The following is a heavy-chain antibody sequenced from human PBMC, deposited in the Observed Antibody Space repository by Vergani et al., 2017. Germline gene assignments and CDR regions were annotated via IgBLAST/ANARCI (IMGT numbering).Heavy chain of an antibody. Sequence: QVQLVESGGGVVQPGRSLRLSCAASGFTFSSYAMHWVRQAPGKGLEGVAVISYDGSNKYYADSVKGRFTISRDNSKNTLYLQMNSLRAEDTAVYYCVRGIVVVIRNPSDAFDIWGQGTMVTVSS. D-gene: IGHD3-22*01. CDR2: ISYDGSNK. V-gene: IGHV3-30-3*01. CDR3: VRGIVVVIRNPSDAFDI. CDR1: GFTFSSYA. J-gene: IGHJ3*02.